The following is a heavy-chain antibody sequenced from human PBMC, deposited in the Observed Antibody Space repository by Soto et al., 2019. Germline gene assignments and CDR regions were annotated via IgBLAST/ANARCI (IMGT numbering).Heavy chain of an antibody. CDR2: ISAYNGHT. D-gene: IGHD3-22*01. CDR3: ARSLSGYITHFDY. V-gene: IGHV1-18*01. Sequence: QVQLVQSGAEVKKPGASVKVSCKASGYTFTTYGISWVRQAPAQGFKWMGWISAYNGHTNYAQKLQGRVTMTTDTSTSTAYMELRSLRSDVTAVYYCARSLSGYITHFDYCGVGTLVTFSS. J-gene: IGHJ4*02. CDR1: GYTFTTYG.